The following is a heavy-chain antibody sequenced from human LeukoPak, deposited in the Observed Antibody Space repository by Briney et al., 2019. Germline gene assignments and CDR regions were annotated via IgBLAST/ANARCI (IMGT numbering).Heavy chain of an antibody. V-gene: IGHV4-34*01. J-gene: IGHJ4*02. CDR3: ARGGYSGYYYSKLFFDY. CDR2: INHSGST. D-gene: IGHD3-22*01. CDR1: GGSFSGYY. Sequence: PSETLSLTCAVYGGSFSGYYWSWIRQPPGEGLEWIGEINHSGSTNYNPSLKSRVTISVDTSKNQFSLKLSSVTAADTAVYYCARGGYSGYYYSKLFFDYWGQGTLVTVSS.